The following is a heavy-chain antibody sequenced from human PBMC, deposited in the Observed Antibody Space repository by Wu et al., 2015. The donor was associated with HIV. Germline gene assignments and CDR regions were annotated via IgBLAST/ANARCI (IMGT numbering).Heavy chain of an antibody. J-gene: IGHJ4*02. CDR1: GYTFIDYY. CDR3: ARGDGWEPFDH. V-gene: IGHV1-2*02. Sequence: QVQLVQSGAEVKKPGASVKISCKTSGYTFIDYYVHWVRQAPGQGLEWMGWINPKNGATKYAQSFQGRVTMTRDTSIITAYMDLNRLRSDDTAAYYCARGDGWEPFDHWGQGTLVTVSS. D-gene: IGHD1-26*01. CDR2: INPKNGAT.